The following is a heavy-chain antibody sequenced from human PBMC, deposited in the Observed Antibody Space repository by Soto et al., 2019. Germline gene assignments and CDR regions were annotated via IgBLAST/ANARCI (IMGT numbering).Heavy chain of an antibody. D-gene: IGHD4-17*01. CDR2: IIPILGIP. CDR1: GGTFSTYT. V-gene: IGHV1-69*02. J-gene: IGHJ3*02. CDR3: ATIDYGDYSIYFWGAFDI. Sequence: QVQLVQSGAEVKKPGSSVKVSCKASGGTFSTYTINWVRQAPGQGLEWIGRIIPILGIPNYAQEFQGRVTITADKSTSTAYMELSRLRSEDTAVYYCATIDYGDYSIYFWGAFDIWGQGTMVTVSS.